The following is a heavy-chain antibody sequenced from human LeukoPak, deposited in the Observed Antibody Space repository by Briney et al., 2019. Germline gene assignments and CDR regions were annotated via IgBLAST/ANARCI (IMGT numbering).Heavy chain of an antibody. Sequence: SVKVSCKASGGTFSSYAISWVRQAPGQGLEWMGGIIPIFGTANYAQKFQGRVTITADESTSTAYMELSSLRSEDTAVYYCARDGCSSTSCYGLDYWGQGTLVTVSS. D-gene: IGHD2-2*01. V-gene: IGHV1-69*13. CDR1: GGTFSSYA. J-gene: IGHJ4*02. CDR3: ARDGCSSTSCYGLDY. CDR2: IIPIFGTA.